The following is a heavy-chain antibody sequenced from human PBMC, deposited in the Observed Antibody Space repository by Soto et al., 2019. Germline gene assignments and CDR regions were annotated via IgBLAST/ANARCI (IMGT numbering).Heavy chain of an antibody. D-gene: IGHD3-10*01. V-gene: IGHV3-23*01. CDR2: ISGSGSAR. Sequence: EVQVLESGGGLVQPGGSLRLSCVASGFTFSTYAMNWVRQAPGKGLEWVSGISGSGSARYYADSVRGRFTISRDNSNNTLNLQMDSLRAEDMAIYYCTKTPRSYYYYMDVWGKGTTVTVPS. CDR3: TKTPRSYYYYMDV. CDR1: GFTFSTYA. J-gene: IGHJ6*03.